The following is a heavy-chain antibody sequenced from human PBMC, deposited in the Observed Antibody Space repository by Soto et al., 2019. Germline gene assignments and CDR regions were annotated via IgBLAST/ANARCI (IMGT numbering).Heavy chain of an antibody. CDR1: GYNFTAFW. CDR3: ARLHKNWFDS. V-gene: IGHV5-10-1*01. J-gene: IGHJ5*01. D-gene: IGHD1-26*01. Sequence: PGESLKISCKASGYNFTAFWIHWVRQMPGKGLEWLGKIDPSDSYTNYSPSFEGHVTISTDNSITTAYLQWSSLRASDTALYFSARLHKNWFDSCAQGTMVTVSA. CDR2: IDPSDSYT.